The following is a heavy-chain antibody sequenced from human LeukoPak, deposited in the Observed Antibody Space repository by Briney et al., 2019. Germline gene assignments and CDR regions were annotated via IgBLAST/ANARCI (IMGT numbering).Heavy chain of an antibody. CDR3: AMSVEMPPIPSFDF. CDR1: GYIFTPHH. V-gene: IGHV1-3*01. J-gene: IGHJ4*02. Sequence: ASVTVSCKTSGYIFTPHHIHWMRQAPGQGLELLGWVSAANNPEYSQKFQGRVVITRDASATTSYLELNSLRSEDTAIYYCAMSVEMPPIPSFDFWGQGTLVTVSS. D-gene: IGHD5-24*01. CDR2: VSAANNP.